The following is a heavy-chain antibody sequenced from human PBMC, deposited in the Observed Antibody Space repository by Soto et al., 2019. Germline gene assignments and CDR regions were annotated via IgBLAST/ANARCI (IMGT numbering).Heavy chain of an antibody. CDR3: ARHITMIVVGSMDV. Sequence: PSETLSLTCTVSGGSISSYYWSWIRQPPGKGLEWIGYIYYSGSTNYNPSLKSRVTISVDTSKNQFSLKLSSVTAADTAVYYCARHITMIVVGSMDVWGQGTTVTVSS. D-gene: IGHD3-22*01. CDR2: IYYSGST. J-gene: IGHJ6*02. V-gene: IGHV4-59*01. CDR1: GGSISSYY.